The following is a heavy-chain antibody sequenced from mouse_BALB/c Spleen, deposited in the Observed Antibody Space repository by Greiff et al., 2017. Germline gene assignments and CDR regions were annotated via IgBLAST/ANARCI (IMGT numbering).Heavy chain of an antibody. CDR1: GFTFSSYG. CDR2: INSNGGST. D-gene: IGHD2-1*01. V-gene: IGHV5-6-3*01. Sequence: EVQLVESGGGLVQPGGSLKLSCAASGFTFSSYGMSWVRQTPDKRLELVATINSNGGSTYYPDSVKGRFTISRDNAKNNLYLQMSSLKSEDTAMYYCAREKDGNGNYVWFAYWGQGTTLTVAS. CDR3: AREKDGNGNYVWFAY. J-gene: IGHJ2*01.